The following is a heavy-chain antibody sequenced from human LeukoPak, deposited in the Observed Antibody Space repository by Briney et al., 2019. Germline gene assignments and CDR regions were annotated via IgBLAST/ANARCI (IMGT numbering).Heavy chain of an antibody. CDR2: ISYTGST. CDR3: ARDDYRGVTNFDP. V-gene: IGHV4-59*01. CDR1: GGSISPYF. Sequence: MPSETLSLTCTVSGGSISPYFWSWIRQPPGKGLEWIGYISYTGSTNYNPSLKSRVTISVDTSKNQFSLQLTSVTAADTAVYYCARDDYRGVTNFDPWGQGTLDTVSS. D-gene: IGHD3-10*01. J-gene: IGHJ5*02.